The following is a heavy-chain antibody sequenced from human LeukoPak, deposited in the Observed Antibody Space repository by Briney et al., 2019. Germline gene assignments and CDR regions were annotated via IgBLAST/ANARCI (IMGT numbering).Heavy chain of an antibody. J-gene: IGHJ3*02. Sequence: SQTLSLTCTVSGGSISSGGYYWSWIRQHPGKGLGWIGYIYYSGSTYYNPSLKSRVTISVDTSKNQFSLKLSSVTAADTAVYYCARGSTKYYDFWSGYPDAFDIWGQGTMVTVSS. CDR1: GGSISSGGYY. CDR3: ARGSTKYYDFWSGYPDAFDI. V-gene: IGHV4-31*03. D-gene: IGHD3-3*01. CDR2: IYYSGST.